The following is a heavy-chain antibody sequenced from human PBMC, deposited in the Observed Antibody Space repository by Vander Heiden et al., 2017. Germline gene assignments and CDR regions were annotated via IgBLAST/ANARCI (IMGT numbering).Heavy chain of an antibody. V-gene: IGHV2-5*02. CDR2: IYWDDDK. CDR1: GFSITTTGVG. Sequence: QLNVKESGPTLVKPTETLTLTCTLSGFSITTTGVGVGWIRQPPGKALEWLAVIYWDDDKRYSASLRSRLTITKDTYRNQVVLTVANMDPLDTGSYYCAGTKNAASAYYGMEVWGQGTTVTVSS. J-gene: IGHJ6*02. CDR3: AGTKNAASAYYGMEV. D-gene: IGHD6-13*01.